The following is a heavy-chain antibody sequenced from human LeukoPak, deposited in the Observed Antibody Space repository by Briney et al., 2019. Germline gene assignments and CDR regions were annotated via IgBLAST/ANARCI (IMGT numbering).Heavy chain of an antibody. Sequence: SETLSLTCTVSGDSISSYYWSWIRQPPGKGLEWIGYIYYSGSTNYNPSLKSRVTISVDTSKNQFSLKLSSVTAADTAVYYCAGGSYPGAFDIWGQGTMVTVSS. CDR3: AGGSYPGAFDI. J-gene: IGHJ3*02. CDR1: GDSISSYY. V-gene: IGHV4-59*01. D-gene: IGHD1-26*01. CDR2: IYYSGST.